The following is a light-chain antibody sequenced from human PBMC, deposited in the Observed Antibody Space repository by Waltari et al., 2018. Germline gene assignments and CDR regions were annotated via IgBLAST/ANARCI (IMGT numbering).Light chain of an antibody. CDR1: QSISVW. J-gene: IGKJ1*01. V-gene: IGKV1-5*03. CDR3: LQYNSYPWT. Sequence: DIQMTQFPSTLSASVGDRITITCRASQSISVWLAWYQQKPGKAPKLLIYKASTLESGVPSRFSGSGSGTEFTLTISSLQSEDFATYYCLQYNSYPWTFGQGTKVEIK. CDR2: KAS.